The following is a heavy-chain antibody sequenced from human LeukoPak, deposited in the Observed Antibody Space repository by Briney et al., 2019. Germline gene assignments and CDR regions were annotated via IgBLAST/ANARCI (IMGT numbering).Heavy chain of an antibody. D-gene: IGHD6-19*01. V-gene: IGHV3-66*01. CDR2: IYSGGST. CDR1: GFTVSSNY. Sequence: PGGSLRLSCAASGFTVSSNYMSWVRRAPGKGLEWVSVIYSGGSTYYADSVKGRFTISRDNSKNTLYLQMNSLRAEDTAVYYCASTLAVAGDYYFDYWGQGTLVTVSS. CDR3: ASTLAVAGDYYFDY. J-gene: IGHJ4*02.